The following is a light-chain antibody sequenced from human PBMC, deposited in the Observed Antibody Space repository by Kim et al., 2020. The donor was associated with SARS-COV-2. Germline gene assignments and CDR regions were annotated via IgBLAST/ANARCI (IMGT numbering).Light chain of an antibody. Sequence: AVRQTVRITCQGDSLRRYYASWYQQKPGQAPVLVIYGKNNRPSGIPDRFSGSSSGNTASLTITGAQEEDEADYYCNSRDSSGNHWVFGGGTQLTVL. J-gene: IGLJ3*02. V-gene: IGLV3-19*01. CDR3: NSRDSSGNHWV. CDR1: SLRRYY. CDR2: GKN.